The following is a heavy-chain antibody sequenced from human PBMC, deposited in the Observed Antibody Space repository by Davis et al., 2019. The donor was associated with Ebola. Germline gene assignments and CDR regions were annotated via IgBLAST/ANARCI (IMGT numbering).Heavy chain of an antibody. CDR2: MYAVGNT. CDR1: GFSVSANY. CDR3: ARATGDLYYYGMDV. V-gene: IGHV3-53*01. Sequence: GGSLRLSCAASGFSVSANYMIWVRQAPGKGLEWVSLMYAVGNTFFADSVKGRFTISRDNSKNTIYLQMNSLRAEDTAVYYCARATGDLYYYGMDVWGKGTTVTVSS. D-gene: IGHD7-27*01. J-gene: IGHJ6*04.